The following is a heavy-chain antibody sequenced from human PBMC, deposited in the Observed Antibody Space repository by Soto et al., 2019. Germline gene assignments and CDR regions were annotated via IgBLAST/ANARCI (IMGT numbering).Heavy chain of an antibody. V-gene: IGHV4-59*01. CDR2: IYYSGST. Sequence: QVQLQESGPGLVKPSETLSLTCTVSGGSISSYYWSWIRQPPGKGLEWIGYIYYSGSTNYNPSLKSRVTISVDTSKNQFSLKLSSVTAADTAVYYCARGLAASSLYYYYYMDVWGKGTTVTVSS. CDR3: ARGLAASSLYYYYYMDV. D-gene: IGHD2-15*01. CDR1: GGSISSYY. J-gene: IGHJ6*03.